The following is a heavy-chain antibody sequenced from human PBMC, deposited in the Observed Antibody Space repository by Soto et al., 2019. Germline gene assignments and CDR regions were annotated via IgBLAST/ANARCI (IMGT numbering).Heavy chain of an antibody. Sequence: SETLSLTCTASGGSISSSSYYWGWIRQPPGKGLEWIGSIYYSGSTYYNPSLKSRVTISVDTSKNQFSLKLSSVTAADTAVYYCASSPIVVVVAATQTYYDYIWGSPNYFDYWGQGTLVTVSS. V-gene: IGHV4-39*01. CDR1: GGSISSSSYY. CDR2: IYYSGST. J-gene: IGHJ4*02. CDR3: ASSPIVVVVAATQTYYDYIWGSPNYFDY. D-gene: IGHD2-15*01.